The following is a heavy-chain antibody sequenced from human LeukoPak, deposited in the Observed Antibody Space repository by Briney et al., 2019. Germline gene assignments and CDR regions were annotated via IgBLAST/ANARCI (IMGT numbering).Heavy chain of an antibody. CDR3: GWDFFDY. D-gene: IGHD6-13*01. CDR1: GGSINNGDNY. J-gene: IGHJ4*02. V-gene: IGHV4-30-4*02. CDR2: IYYRGTA. Sequence: PSETLSLTCTVSGGSINNGDNYWSWIRQPPGKGLEWIGYIYYRGTAYYNPSLKSRVTISVDTSKNQFSLKPTSDCARIQGNSWYGWDFFDYWGQGTPVTVSS.